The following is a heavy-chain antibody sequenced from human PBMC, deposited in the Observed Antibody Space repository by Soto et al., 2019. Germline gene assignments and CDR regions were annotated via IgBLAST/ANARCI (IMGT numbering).Heavy chain of an antibody. V-gene: IGHV4-61*01. CDR2: TYYSGSN. CDR1: GGSVSSGSYY. CDR3: ARELGVVDY. J-gene: IGHJ4*02. D-gene: IGHD2-21*01. Sequence: QVQLQESGPGLVKPSETLSLTCTVSGGSVSSGSYYWSWIRQPPGKGLAWIGHTYYSGSNKYNPSLKSRVTISVDTSKNQFSLRLSSVTAADTAVYYCARELGVVDYWGQGTLVTVSS.